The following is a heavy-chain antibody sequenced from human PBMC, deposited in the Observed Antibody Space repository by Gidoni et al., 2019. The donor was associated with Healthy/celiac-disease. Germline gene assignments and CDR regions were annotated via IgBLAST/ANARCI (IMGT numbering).Heavy chain of an antibody. CDR2: ISSSSSYT. J-gene: IGHJ3*02. V-gene: IGHV3-11*06. CDR1: GFTFSDYY. Sequence: QVQLVESGGGLVKTGGSLRLSCAASGFTFSDYYMSWIRQAPGKGLEWVSYISSSSSYTNYADSVKGRFTISRDNAKNSLYLQMNSLRAEDTAVYYCARAGYCSGGSCYPNDAFDIWGQGTMVTVSS. D-gene: IGHD2-15*01. CDR3: ARAGYCSGGSCYPNDAFDI.